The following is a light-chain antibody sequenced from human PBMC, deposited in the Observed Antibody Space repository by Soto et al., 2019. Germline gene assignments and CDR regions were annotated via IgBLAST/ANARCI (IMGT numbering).Light chain of an antibody. V-gene: IGKV1-8*01. CDR3: QQYYNSPLT. J-gene: IGKJ4*01. CDR1: QGIASD. CDR2: AAS. Sequence: AIRMTQSPSSLSASTGDRVTITCRASQGIASDLAWYQQKPGKAPKLLIYAASTLPSGVPSRFSGSGSGIDFTLTISWLQSEDSATYYCQQYYNSPLTVGGGTKVEIK.